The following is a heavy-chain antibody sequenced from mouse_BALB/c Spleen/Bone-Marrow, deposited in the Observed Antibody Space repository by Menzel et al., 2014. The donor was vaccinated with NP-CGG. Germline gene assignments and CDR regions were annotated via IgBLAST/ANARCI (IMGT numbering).Heavy chain of an antibody. CDR1: GFTFSSFG. D-gene: IGHD1-1*01. CDR2: ISSGSSTI. V-gene: IGHV5-17*02. J-gene: IGHJ2*01. Sequence: EVKLMESGGGLVQPGGSRKLSCAASGFTFSSFGMHWVRQAPEKGLEWVAYISSGSSTIYYADTVKGRFTISRDNPKNILFLQMTSLRSEDTAMYYCARSRLPDYGSSPFDYWGQGTTLTVSS. CDR3: ARSRLPDYGSSPFDY.